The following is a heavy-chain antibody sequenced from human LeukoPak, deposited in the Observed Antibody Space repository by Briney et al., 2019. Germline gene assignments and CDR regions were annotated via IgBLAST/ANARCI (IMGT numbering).Heavy chain of an antibody. V-gene: IGHV1-69*13. J-gene: IGHJ4*02. CDR2: IIPIFGTA. Sequence: GASVKVSCKASGGTFSSYAISWVRQAPGQGLEWMGGIIPIFGTANYAQKFQGRVTITADESTSTAYMELSRLRSDDTAVYYCASGDYGDPPLNYWGQGTLVTVSS. D-gene: IGHD4/OR15-4a*01. CDR3: ASGDYGDPPLNY. CDR1: GGTFSSYA.